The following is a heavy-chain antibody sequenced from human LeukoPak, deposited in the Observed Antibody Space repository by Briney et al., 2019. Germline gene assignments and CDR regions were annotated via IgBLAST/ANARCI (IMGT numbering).Heavy chain of an antibody. CDR2: ISSSSSYI. CDR3: ARRITIFDFDY. V-gene: IGHV3-21*01. CDR1: GDSISSSSSY. Sequence: ETLSLTCSVSGDSISSSSSYWGWVRQAPGKGLEWVSSISSSSSYIYYADSVKGRFTISRDNAKNSLYLQMNSLRAEDTAVYYCARRITIFDFDYWGQGTLVTVSS. D-gene: IGHD3-3*01. J-gene: IGHJ4*02.